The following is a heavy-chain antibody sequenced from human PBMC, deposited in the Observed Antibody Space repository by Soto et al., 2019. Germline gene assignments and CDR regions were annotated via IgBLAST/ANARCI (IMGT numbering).Heavy chain of an antibody. CDR2: IYSGGST. J-gene: IGHJ4*02. Sequence: SLRLSCAASGFTVSSNYMSWVRQAPGKGLEWVSVIYSGGSTYYADSVKGRFTISRHNSKNTLYLQMNSLRAEDTAVYYCARGYCSSTSCYDYWGQGTLVTVSS. CDR1: GFTVSSNY. V-gene: IGHV3-53*04. CDR3: ARGYCSSTSCYDY. D-gene: IGHD2-2*01.